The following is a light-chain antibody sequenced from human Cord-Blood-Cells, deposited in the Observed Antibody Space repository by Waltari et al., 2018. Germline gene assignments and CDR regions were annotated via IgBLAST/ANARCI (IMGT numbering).Light chain of an antibody. CDR1: SSNTGSNT. V-gene: IGLV1-44*01. CDR3: AAWDDSLNGWV. J-gene: IGLJ3*02. Sequence: QSVLTPPPSASGTPGQRVTISSSGSSSNTGSNTITWYQQPPGTAPKLLIYSNNQRPSGVPDRFSGSKSGTSASLAISGLQSEDEADYYCAAWDDSLNGWVFGGGTKLTVL. CDR2: SNN.